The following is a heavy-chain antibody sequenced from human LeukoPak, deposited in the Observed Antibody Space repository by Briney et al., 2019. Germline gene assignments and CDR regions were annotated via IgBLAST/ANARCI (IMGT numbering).Heavy chain of an antibody. CDR2: IYYSGST. Sequence: SETLSLTCTVSGGSISSYYWSWIRQPPGKGLEWIGYIYYSGSTNYNPSLKSRVTISVDTSKNQFSLKLSSVTAADTAVYYCARETPQPYCSGGSCYSGHDAFDIWGQGTMVTVSS. D-gene: IGHD2-15*01. CDR3: ARETPQPYCSGGSCYSGHDAFDI. J-gene: IGHJ3*02. CDR1: GGSISSYY. V-gene: IGHV4-59*01.